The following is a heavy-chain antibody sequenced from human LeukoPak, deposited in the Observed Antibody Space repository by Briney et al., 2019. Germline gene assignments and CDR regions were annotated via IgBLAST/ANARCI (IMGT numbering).Heavy chain of an antibody. CDR2: ISYDGSNK. CDR1: GFTFSSYA. Sequence: GRSLRLSCAASGFTFSSYAMHWVRQAPGKGLEWVAVISYDGSNKYYADSVKDRFTISRDNSKNTLYLQMNSLRAEDTAVYYYIAVAVRFEEPLDAFDIWGQGTMVTVSS. J-gene: IGHJ3*02. D-gene: IGHD6-19*01. V-gene: IGHV3-30-3*01. CDR3: IAVAVRFEEPLDAFDI.